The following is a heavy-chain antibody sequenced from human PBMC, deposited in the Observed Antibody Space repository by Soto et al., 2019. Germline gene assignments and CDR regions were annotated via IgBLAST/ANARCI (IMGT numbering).Heavy chain of an antibody. J-gene: IGHJ6*03. V-gene: IGHV3-9*01. CDR2: ITWRGGNI. CDR3: ARGSGYNIYYYMDV. D-gene: IGHD5-12*01. CDR1: GFTFDDHA. Sequence: GGSLRLSCAASGFTFDDHAMLWVRQAPGKGLEWVSGITWRGGNIGYADSVKGRFTISRDNAKNSLYLQMNSLRAEDTALYYCARGSGYNIYYYMDVWGKGTAVTVSS.